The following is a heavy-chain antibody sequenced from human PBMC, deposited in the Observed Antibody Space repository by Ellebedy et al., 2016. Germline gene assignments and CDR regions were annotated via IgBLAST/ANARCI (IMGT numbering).Heavy chain of an antibody. D-gene: IGHD1-26*01. V-gene: IGHV3-9*01. J-gene: IGHJ4*02. Sequence: GGSLRLSCAASGFTFDDYAMHWVRQAPGKGLEWVSGISWNSGSIGYADSVKGRFTISRDNAKNSLYLQMNSLRAEDTALYYCAKDIGWELLRFSCDYWGQGTLVTVSS. CDR1: GFTFDDYA. CDR2: ISWNSGSI. CDR3: AKDIGWELLRFSCDY.